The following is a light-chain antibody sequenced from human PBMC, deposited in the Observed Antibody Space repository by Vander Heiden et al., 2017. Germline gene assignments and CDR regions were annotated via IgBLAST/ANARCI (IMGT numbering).Light chain of an antibody. CDR1: QSINSW. V-gene: IGKV1-5*03. Sequence: DIQMTQSPSTLSAYVGDRVVITCRASQSINSWLAWYHQAPGKAPKLLISQASSLESGVPSRFSGSGSGTEFTLTISSLQPDDFATYYCQRYITYSTFGQGTKVEIK. CDR2: QAS. CDR3: QRYITYST. J-gene: IGKJ1*01.